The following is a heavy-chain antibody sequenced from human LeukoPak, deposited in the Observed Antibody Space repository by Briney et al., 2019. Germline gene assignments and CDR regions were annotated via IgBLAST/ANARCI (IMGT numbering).Heavy chain of an antibody. D-gene: IGHD3-16*01. Sequence: PGGSLRLSCAASGFTVSSNYMSWVRQAPGKGLEWVGRIKSKSDGGTTDYAAPVKGKFTISRDDPKNTLYLQMNSLKSEDTAVYYCTTGGGVYDYVSLHWGQGTLVTVSS. CDR1: GFTVSSNY. V-gene: IGHV3-15*01. CDR2: IKSKSDGGTT. J-gene: IGHJ1*01. CDR3: TTGGGVYDYVSLH.